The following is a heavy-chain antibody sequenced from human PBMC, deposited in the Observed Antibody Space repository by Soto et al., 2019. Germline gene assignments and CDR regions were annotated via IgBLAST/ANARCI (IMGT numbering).Heavy chain of an antibody. J-gene: IGHJ4*02. V-gene: IGHV1-18*01. CDR3: ARISQSHLWSGYYYFFDY. CDR2: ITAFNGNT. CDR1: GYTFTDYG. D-gene: IGHD3-3*02. Sequence: QVHLVQSGAEVEKPGASVKVSCKASGYTFTDYGISWVRQATGQGLQWMGWITAFNGNTKYAQQFQGRVTMTTDTSTSTAYMELRSLESDDTAVYYCARISQSHLWSGYYYFFDYWGQVTLVTVSS.